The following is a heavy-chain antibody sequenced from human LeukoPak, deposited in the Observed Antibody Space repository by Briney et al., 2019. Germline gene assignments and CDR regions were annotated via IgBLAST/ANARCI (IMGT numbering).Heavy chain of an antibody. J-gene: IGHJ4*02. D-gene: IGHD3-22*01. CDR3: ARDRYDSSGQGLDY. V-gene: IGHV3-48*03. CDR2: ISSSTNTI. CDR1: GFTFSSYE. Sequence: GGSLRLSCAASGFTFSSYEMNWVRQAPGKGLEWVSYISSSTNTIHYADSVKGRFTISRDNAKNSLYLQMNSLRAEDTAVYYCARDRYDSSGQGLDYWGQGTLVTVSS.